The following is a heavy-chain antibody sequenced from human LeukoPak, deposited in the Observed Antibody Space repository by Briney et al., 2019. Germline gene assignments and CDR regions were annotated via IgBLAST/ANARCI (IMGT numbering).Heavy chain of an antibody. V-gene: IGHV1-69*13. Sequence: ASVKVSCKASGGTFSSYAISWVRQAPGQGLEWMGGIIPIFGTANYAQKFQGRVTITADESTSTAYMELSSLRSEDTAVYYCARVSCSSTSCSYATDAFDIWGQGTMVTVSS. CDR3: ARVSCSSTSCSYATDAFDI. D-gene: IGHD2-2*01. CDR1: GGTFSSYA. J-gene: IGHJ3*02. CDR2: IIPIFGTA.